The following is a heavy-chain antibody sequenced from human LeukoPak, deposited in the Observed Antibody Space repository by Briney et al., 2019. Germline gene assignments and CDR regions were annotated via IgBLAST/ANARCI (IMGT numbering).Heavy chain of an antibody. CDR3: ARDGRHYYGSGNYYSKDAFDI. V-gene: IGHV3-48*03. CDR1: GFTFSSFA. CDR2: ISHTGSAI. Sequence: PGGSLRLSCAASGFTFSSFAMNWVRQAPGKALEWVSYISHTGSAISCAGSVKGRFNISRDNAKNSLFLQMNSLGPEDTAVYYCARDGRHYYGSGNYYSKDAFDIWGQGTMVTVSS. D-gene: IGHD3-10*01. J-gene: IGHJ3*02.